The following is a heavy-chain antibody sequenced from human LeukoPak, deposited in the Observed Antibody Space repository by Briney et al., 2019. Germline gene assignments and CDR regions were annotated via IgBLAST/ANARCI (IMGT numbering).Heavy chain of an antibody. CDR3: AKQGYYYGSGSYYNRGGFDS. CDR2: IQFDGSNT. V-gene: IGHV3-30*02. Sequence: GGSLRLSCAASGFTFSAYAMHWVRQAPGKGLEWVAFIQFDGSNTYYADSVKGRCTISRDNSKKTLSLRMYSLRPDDTAVYFCAKQGYYYGSGSYYNRGGFDSWGQGTLITVSS. D-gene: IGHD3-10*01. CDR1: GFTFSAYA. J-gene: IGHJ4*02.